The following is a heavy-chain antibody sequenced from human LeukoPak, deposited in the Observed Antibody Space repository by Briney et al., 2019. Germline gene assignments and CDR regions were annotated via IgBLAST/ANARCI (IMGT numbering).Heavy chain of an antibody. Sequence: SGTLSLTCAVSGGSILSTNWWSWVRQPPGKGLERIGEVHLSGASNYNPSLKSRVSMSIDKSRNHLSLELTSVTAADTAIYYCARESGAFSPFGFWGQGTLVTVSS. CDR3: ARESGAFSPFGF. CDR2: VHLSGAS. CDR1: GGSILSTNW. D-gene: IGHD1-26*01. J-gene: IGHJ4*02. V-gene: IGHV4-4*02.